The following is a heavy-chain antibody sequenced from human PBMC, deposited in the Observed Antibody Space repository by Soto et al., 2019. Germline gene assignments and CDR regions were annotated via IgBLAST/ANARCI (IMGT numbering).Heavy chain of an antibody. CDR2: ISNNSSVK. Sequence: GVSLRLSCAVSGFTFSNYSINWVRQAPGKGLEWLSYISNNSSVKYHADSVKGRFTISRDNAKNSLYLQMNSLRDDDTAVYYCARXRDAYCSKGACSGPYFDYWVRGTLVTVS. D-gene: IGHD2-8*01. V-gene: IGHV3-48*02. J-gene: IGHJ4*02. CDR3: ARXRDAYCSKGACSGPYFDY. CDR1: GFTFSNYS.